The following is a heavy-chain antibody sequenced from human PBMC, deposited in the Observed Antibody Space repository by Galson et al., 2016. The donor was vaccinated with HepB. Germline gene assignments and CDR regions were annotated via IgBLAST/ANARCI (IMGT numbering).Heavy chain of an antibody. V-gene: IGHV4-34*01. Sequence: QPPVKGLEWIGEINHSGRTNYNPSLKSRLTISVDTSTNQLSLRVTSVPAADTAVSYCASGRTPYSYGSGKYYLNRYFDYWGQGSLVTVSS. J-gene: IGHJ4*02. D-gene: IGHD3-10*01. CDR2: INHSGRT. CDR3: ASGRTPYSYGSGKYYLNRYFDY.